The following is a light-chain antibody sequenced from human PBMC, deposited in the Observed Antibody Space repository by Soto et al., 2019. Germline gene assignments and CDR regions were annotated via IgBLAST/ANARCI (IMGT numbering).Light chain of an antibody. CDR2: EVS. V-gene: IGLV2-8*01. CDR1: SSDVGSSNY. J-gene: IGLJ1*01. CDR3: SSYAGSNNFV. Sequence: QSALTQPASVSGSPGQSITISCAGTSSDVGSSNYVSWYQQHPGKAPKLMISEVSRRPSGVPERFSGSKSGNTASLTVSGLQADDEAHYYCSSYAGSNNFVFGTGTKLTVL.